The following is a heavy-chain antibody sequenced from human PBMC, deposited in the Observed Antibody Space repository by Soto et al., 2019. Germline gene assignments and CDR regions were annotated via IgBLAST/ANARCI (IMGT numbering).Heavy chain of an antibody. D-gene: IGHD1-26*01. CDR1: GYTFTNYA. Sequence: QIHLVQSGAEVKKPGASVKVSCWTSGYTFTNYAIHWVRQAPGQRLAWVGWINAGNGNTKYSQKLQGRVTITRDPSASTAYMELSSLRSEDTAVYYCARDGVVGDNINFDYWGQGTLGTGSS. J-gene: IGHJ4*02. CDR3: ARDGVVGDNINFDY. V-gene: IGHV1-3*01. CDR2: INAGNGNT.